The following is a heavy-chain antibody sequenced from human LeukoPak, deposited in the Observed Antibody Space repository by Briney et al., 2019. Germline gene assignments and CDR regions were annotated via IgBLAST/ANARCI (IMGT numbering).Heavy chain of an antibody. V-gene: IGHV4-59*01. Sequence: PSETLSLTCTVSGGSISSYYWSWIRQPPGKGLEWIGYFYYSGSTNYNPSLKSRVTISVDTSKNQFSLKLSSVTAADTAVYYCARCDRYGGNNEFLFDYWGQGTLVTDSS. CDR1: GGSISSYY. J-gene: IGHJ4*02. CDR2: FYYSGST. D-gene: IGHD4-23*01. CDR3: ARCDRYGGNNEFLFDY.